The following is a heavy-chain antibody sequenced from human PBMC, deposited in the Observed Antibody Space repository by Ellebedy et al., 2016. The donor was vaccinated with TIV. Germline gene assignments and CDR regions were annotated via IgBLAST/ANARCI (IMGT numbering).Heavy chain of an antibody. D-gene: IGHD6-19*01. CDR3: ARRGADSSGWYLIHYYYYGMDV. CDR1: GYTFTSYD. J-gene: IGHJ6*02. V-gene: IGHV1-8*03. CDR2: MNPNSGNT. Sequence: AASVKVSCKASGYTFTSYDINWVRQATGRGLEWRGWMNPNSGNTGYAQKFQGRVTITRNTSISTAYMERSSMRSEDTAVYYCARRGADSSGWYLIHYYYYGMDVWGQGTTVTVSS.